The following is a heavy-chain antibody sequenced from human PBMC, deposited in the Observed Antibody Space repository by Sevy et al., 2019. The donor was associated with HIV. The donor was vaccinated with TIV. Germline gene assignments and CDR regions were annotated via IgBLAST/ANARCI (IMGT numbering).Heavy chain of an antibody. Sequence: GGSLRLSCAASGFTFSHYYMSWIRQAPGKGLEWVSYISSSGNTTYYTDSVKGRFTISRDNAKNSLYLQMDSLRAEDAAETYCARGPRYYDFWRGVYTGGFDPWGQGTLVTVSS. D-gene: IGHD3-3*01. V-gene: IGHV3-11*01. J-gene: IGHJ5*02. CDR3: ARGPRYYDFWRGVYTGGFDP. CDR1: GFTFSHYY. CDR2: ISSSGNTT.